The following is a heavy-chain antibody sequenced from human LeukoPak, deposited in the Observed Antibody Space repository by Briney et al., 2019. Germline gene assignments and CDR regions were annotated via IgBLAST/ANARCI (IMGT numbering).Heavy chain of an antibody. CDR3: ARDRSLGPASYFDD. J-gene: IGHJ4*02. CDR2: IDPNSGAT. V-gene: IGHV1-2*02. CDR1: GHSFTDYY. Sequence: ASVKVSCKASGHSFTDYYMHWVRQAPGQGLEWMGWIDPNSGATTYAQRFQGRVIVTRDTSISTAYMELNSLTSDDTAVYYCARDRSLGPASYFDDWGQGTLVTVSS.